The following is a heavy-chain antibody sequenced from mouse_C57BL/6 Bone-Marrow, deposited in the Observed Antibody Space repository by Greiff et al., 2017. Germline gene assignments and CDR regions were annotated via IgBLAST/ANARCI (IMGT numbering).Heavy chain of an antibody. CDR3: AFYDYYYLDY. V-gene: IGHV14-2*01. CDR2: IDPEDGDT. J-gene: IGHJ2*01. CDR1: GFNIKDYY. D-gene: IGHD2-4*01. Sequence: VQLQQSGAELVKPGASVKLSCTASGFNIKDYYMHWVKQRTEQGLEWIGRIDPEDGDTKYAPKFQGKATITADTSSNTAYLQLSSLTSEDTAVDYCAFYDYYYLDYWGQGTTLTVSS.